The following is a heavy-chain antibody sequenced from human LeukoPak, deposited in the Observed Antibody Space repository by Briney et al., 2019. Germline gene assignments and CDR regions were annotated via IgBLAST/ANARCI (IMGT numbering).Heavy chain of an antibody. Sequence: NPSETLSLTCTVSGGSISSRHYYWGWIRQFPGRGLEWIGSIYYSGSTYYNPSLKSRVTISVDTSKNQFSLKLNSVTAADTAVYFCAKDYGGDYLRAQKVTDAFDIWGQGTMVSVSS. CDR1: GGSISSRHYY. CDR2: IYYSGST. CDR3: AKDYGGDYLRAQKVTDAFDI. D-gene: IGHD4-23*01. J-gene: IGHJ3*02. V-gene: IGHV4-39*07.